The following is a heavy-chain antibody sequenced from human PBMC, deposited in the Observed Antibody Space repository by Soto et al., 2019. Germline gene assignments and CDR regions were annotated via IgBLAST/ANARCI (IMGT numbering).Heavy chain of an antibody. CDR2: ISGSDGST. Sequence: PGGYLRLSCVASGFSFSSYAMSWVRQAPGKGLEWVSVISGSDGSTYYADSVKGRFTISRDNSKNTLYLQMNSLRGEDTAVYYCAKDRERDAWYEDYWGQGTLVTVSS. CDR3: AKDRERDAWYEDY. CDR1: GFSFSSYA. V-gene: IGHV3-23*01. D-gene: IGHD6-13*01. J-gene: IGHJ4*02.